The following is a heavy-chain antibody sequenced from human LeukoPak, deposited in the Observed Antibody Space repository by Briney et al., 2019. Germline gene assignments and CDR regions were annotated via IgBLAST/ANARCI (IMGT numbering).Heavy chain of an antibody. CDR2: VNSGSSST. CDR1: QFTFSNYD. V-gene: IGHV3-23*03. CDR3: AERGGGRYFDY. J-gene: IGHJ4*02. D-gene: IGHD2-15*01. Sequence: RPGGSLRPSCAASQFTFSNYDMSWVRQAPGRGLEWVSVVNSGSSSTSYADSVKGRFTISRDNSENTVYLQMNSLRAEDTAVYYCAERGGGRYFDYWGQGTLVTVSS.